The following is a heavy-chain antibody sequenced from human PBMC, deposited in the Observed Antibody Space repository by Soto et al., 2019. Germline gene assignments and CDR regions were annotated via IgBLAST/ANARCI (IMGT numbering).Heavy chain of an antibody. D-gene: IGHD6-13*01. V-gene: IGHV5-51*01. Sequence: PGESLKISCKGLGYKFSGYWIGWVRQKPGKGLEWMGFIFPGDSDTRYSPSFQGHVTISADKSTNTAYLQWNSLKTSDTAIYYCVRHDVEGFAGNFFYISLDSWGQGTLVTVSS. J-gene: IGHJ4*02. CDR3: VRHDVEGFAGNFFYISLDS. CDR2: IFPGDSDT. CDR1: GYKFSGYW.